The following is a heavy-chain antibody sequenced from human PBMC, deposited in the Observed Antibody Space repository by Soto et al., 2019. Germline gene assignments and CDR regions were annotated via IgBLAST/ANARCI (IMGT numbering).Heavy chain of an antibody. D-gene: IGHD5-18*01. V-gene: IGHV1-3*01. J-gene: IGHJ5*02. CDR3: ARDPGYSFDNT. CDR1: GYTFTSYA. CDR2: INAGNVNT. Sequence: ASVKVSCKASGYTFTSYAMLWVRQPPGQRLEWMGWINAGNVNTKYSQKFQGRVTITRDTSASTAYMELSSLRSEDTAVYYCARDPGYSFDNTWGQGTLVTVSS.